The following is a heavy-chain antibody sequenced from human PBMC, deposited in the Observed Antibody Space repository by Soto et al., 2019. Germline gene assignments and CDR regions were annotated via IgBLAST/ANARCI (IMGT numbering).Heavy chain of an antibody. Sequence: SDTLSLTCAVSGGSISSGFYSWSWIRQPPGQGLEWIGYIYHSGSTYYNPSLKSRVTISVDTSKNQFSLKLSSVTAADTAVYYCARLSRYNDFWSGYRAPVDYWGQGSLVTVSS. CDR1: GGSISSGFYS. CDR3: ARLSRYNDFWSGYRAPVDY. CDR2: IYHSGST. V-gene: IGHV4-30-2*03. D-gene: IGHD3-3*01. J-gene: IGHJ4*02.